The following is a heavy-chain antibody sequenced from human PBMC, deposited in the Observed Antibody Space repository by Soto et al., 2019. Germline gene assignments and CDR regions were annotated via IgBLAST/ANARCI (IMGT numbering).Heavy chain of an antibody. Sequence: EVQLLESGGGLVRPGGSLRLSCAASGFTFYNYAMNWVRQAPGKGLEWVSTISGGGDGTYYADSVKGRFPISRDNSRNTVYLQMNSLRAADTAVYYCAKKGLGSLATYCTTGDCHYAFDVWGQGTLVTVSS. V-gene: IGHV3-23*01. CDR2: ISGGGDGT. J-gene: IGHJ3*01. CDR3: AKKGLGSLATYCTTGDCHYAFDV. D-gene: IGHD2-8*01. CDR1: GFTFYNYA.